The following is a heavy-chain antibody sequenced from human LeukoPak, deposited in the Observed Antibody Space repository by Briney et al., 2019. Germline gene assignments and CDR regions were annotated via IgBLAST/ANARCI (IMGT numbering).Heavy chain of an antibody. Sequence: ASVKVSCKASGGTFSSYAISWVRQAPGQGLEWMGRIIPIFGTANYAQKFQGRVTITTDESTSTAYMELSSLRSEDTAVYYCASQGIMGAITGGYWGQGTLVTVSS. CDR1: GGTFSSYA. V-gene: IGHV1-69*05. CDR2: IIPIFGTA. J-gene: IGHJ4*02. D-gene: IGHD1-26*01. CDR3: ASQGIMGAITGGY.